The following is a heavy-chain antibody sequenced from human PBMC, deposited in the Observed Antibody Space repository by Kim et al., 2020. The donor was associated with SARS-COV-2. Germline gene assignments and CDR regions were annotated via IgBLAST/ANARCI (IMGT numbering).Heavy chain of an antibody. CDR3: ARDPSSSWPHRFDP. CDR1: GYTFTGYY. Sequence: ASVKVSCKASGYTFTGYYIHWVRQAPGQGLEWMGWINPNSGITNYAQNFQGRVTMTRDTSISTVYMELSGLRSDDTAVYYCARDPSSSWPHRFDPWGQGTLVTVSS. CDR2: INPNSGIT. V-gene: IGHV1-2*02. D-gene: IGHD6-13*01. J-gene: IGHJ5*02.